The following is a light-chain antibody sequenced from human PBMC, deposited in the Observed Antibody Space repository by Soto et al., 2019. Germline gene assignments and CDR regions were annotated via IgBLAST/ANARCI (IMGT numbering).Light chain of an antibody. CDR3: SSYTSSSTV. J-gene: IGLJ1*01. Sequence: QSVLTQPPSVSGAPGQRVTISCTGSSSNIGAGYDVHWYQQHPGKAPKLMIYEVSNRPSGVSNRFSGSKSGNTASLTISGLQAEDEADYYCSSYTSSSTVFGTGTKVTVL. CDR1: SSNIGAGYD. CDR2: EVS. V-gene: IGLV2-14*01.